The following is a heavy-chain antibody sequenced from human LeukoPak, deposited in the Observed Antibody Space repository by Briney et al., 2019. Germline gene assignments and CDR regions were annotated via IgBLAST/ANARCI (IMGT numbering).Heavy chain of an antibody. J-gene: IGHJ3*02. CDR1: GGSISSYY. D-gene: IGHD1-1*01. Sequence: KTSETLSLTCTVSGGSISSYYWSWIRQPPGKGLEWIGNIYYSGSTNYNPSLRSRLTMSVDTSKNQCSLKVSSVTAADTAVYYCARYETGTDAFDIWGQGTMVTVSS. V-gene: IGHV4-59*01. CDR3: ARYETGTDAFDI. CDR2: IYYSGST.